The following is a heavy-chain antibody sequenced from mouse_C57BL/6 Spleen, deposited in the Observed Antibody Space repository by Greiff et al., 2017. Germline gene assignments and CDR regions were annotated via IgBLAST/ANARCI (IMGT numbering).Heavy chain of an antibody. V-gene: IGHV1-52*01. CDR2: IDPSDSET. CDR3: AREAILPYFDY. D-gene: IGHD6-1*01. Sequence: QVQLQQPGAELVRPGSSVKLSCKASGYTFTSYWMHWVKQRPIQGLEWIGNIDPSDSETHYNQKFKDKATLTVDKSSSTAYMQLSSLTSEDSAVYYCAREAILPYFDYWGQGTTLTVSS. J-gene: IGHJ2*01. CDR1: GYTFTSYW.